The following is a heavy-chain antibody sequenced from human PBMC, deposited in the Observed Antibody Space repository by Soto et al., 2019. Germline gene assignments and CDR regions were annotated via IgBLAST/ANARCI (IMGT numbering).Heavy chain of an antibody. V-gene: IGHV5-51*01. J-gene: IGHJ4*02. D-gene: IGHD5-12*01. CDR2: IYPGDSET. Sequence: GESLKISCKASGYDFARTWIGWVRQLPGKGLDWLGIIYPGDSETRYSPSFRGQVTFSVDMSISTAYLQWSSLKTSDIAIYYCARLVAAYDSYFDHWGQGTRVTVSS. CDR3: ARLVAAYDSYFDH. CDR1: GYDFARTW.